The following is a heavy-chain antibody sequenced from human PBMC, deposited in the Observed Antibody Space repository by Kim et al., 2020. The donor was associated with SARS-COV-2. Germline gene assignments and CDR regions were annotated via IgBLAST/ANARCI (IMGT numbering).Heavy chain of an antibody. CDR1: GFTFGDYG. CDR2: INWNGGSS. V-gene: IGHV3-20*04. CDR3: ERGRKQWLTYYYYYGMDV. D-gene: IGHD6-19*01. J-gene: IGHJ6*02. Sequence: GGSLRLSCAASGFTFGDYGMSWVRQAPGKGLEWVSGINWNGGSSGYADSVKGRFTISRDNAKNSLYLQMNSLRAEDTALYYCERGRKQWLTYYYYYGMDVWGQGTTVTVSS.